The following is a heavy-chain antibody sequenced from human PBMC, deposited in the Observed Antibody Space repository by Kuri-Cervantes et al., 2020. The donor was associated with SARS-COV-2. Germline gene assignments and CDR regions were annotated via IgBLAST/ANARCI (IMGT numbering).Heavy chain of an antibody. V-gene: IGHV3-30*02. D-gene: IGHD6-19*01. J-gene: IGHJ5*02. CDR2: IRYDGSNK. CDR3: ARDLAAVAGGGWFDP. CDR1: GFTFSSYG. Sequence: GESLKISCAASGFTFSSYGMHWVRQAPGKGLEWVAFIRYDGSNKYYADSVKGRSTISRDNSKNTLYLQMNSLRAEDTAVYYCARDLAAVAGGGWFDPWGQGTLVTVSS.